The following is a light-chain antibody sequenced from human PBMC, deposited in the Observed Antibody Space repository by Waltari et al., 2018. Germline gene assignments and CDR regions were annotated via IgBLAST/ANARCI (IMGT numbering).Light chain of an antibody. CDR3: QQNSKWPLT. CDR1: QSVNSN. CDR2: GAS. V-gene: IGKV3-15*01. J-gene: IGKJ4*01. Sequence: EIVMTQSPATLSVSPGERATLSCRASQSVNSNLLWYQQKPGQAPGLIIFGASTRAPGIPARFSGSGSGTEFSLTISSLQSEDFVVYYCQQNSKWPLTFGGGTKVEIK.